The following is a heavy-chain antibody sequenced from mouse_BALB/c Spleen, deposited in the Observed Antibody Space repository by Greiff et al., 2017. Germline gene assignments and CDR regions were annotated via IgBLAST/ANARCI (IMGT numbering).Heavy chain of an antibody. J-gene: IGHJ2*01. CDR2: INPSTGYT. D-gene: IGHD2-2*01. Sequence: QVQLQQSGAELAKPGASVKMSCKASGYTFTSYWMHWVKQRPGQGLEWIGYINPSTGYTEYNQKFKDKATLTADKSSSTAYMQLSSLTSEDSAVYYCARYGYDPYFDYWGQGTTLTVSS. CDR1: GYTFTSYW. V-gene: IGHV1-7*01. CDR3: ARYGYDPYFDY.